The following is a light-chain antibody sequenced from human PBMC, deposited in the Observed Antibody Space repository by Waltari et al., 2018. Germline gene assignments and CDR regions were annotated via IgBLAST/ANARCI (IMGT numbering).Light chain of an antibody. CDR2: DVN. CDR1: NSDIGGFDY. J-gene: IGLJ1*01. Sequence: QSALTQPASVSGSPGQPITISCTGTNSDIGGFDYVSWYQQYPGEIPRLLIFDVNDRPSGVSLRFSGSKSGNTASLTISGLRAEDEADYYCSSYSSRNTLLFGSGTRVTVL. V-gene: IGLV2-14*01. CDR3: SSYSSRNTLL.